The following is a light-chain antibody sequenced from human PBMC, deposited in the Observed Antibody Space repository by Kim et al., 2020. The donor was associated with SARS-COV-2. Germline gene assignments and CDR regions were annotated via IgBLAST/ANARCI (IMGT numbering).Light chain of an antibody. V-gene: IGLV1-51*01. CDR1: SSNIGNNY. Sequence: KVTISCSGSSSNIGNNYVSWYQQLPGTASKLLIYDNNKRPSGIPDRFSGSKSGTSATLGITGLQTGDEADYYCGTWDSSLSAGGVFGGGTKLTVL. CDR2: DNN. J-gene: IGLJ2*01. CDR3: GTWDSSLSAGGV.